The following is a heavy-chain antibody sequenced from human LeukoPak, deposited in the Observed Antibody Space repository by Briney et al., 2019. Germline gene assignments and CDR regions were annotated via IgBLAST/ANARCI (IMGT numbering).Heavy chain of an antibody. CDR2: ISGSGGST. Sequence: QAGGSLRLSCAASGFTFSSYAMSWVRQAPGKGLEWVSAISGSGGSTYYADSVKGRFTISRDNSKNTLYLQMNSLRAEDTAVYYCAKRSPPNKITMIVVVITTSQGGGYFDYWGQGTLVTVSS. J-gene: IGHJ4*02. CDR1: GFTFSSYA. V-gene: IGHV3-23*01. CDR3: AKRSPPNKITMIVVVITTSQGGGYFDY. D-gene: IGHD3-22*01.